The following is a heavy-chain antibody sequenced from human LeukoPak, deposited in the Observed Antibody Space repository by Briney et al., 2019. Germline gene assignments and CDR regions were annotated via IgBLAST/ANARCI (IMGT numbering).Heavy chain of an antibody. CDR1: GFTFSSYA. J-gene: IGHJ6*03. CDR3: ARDLVPAAMRGRYMDV. CDR2: ISYDGSNK. D-gene: IGHD2-2*01. Sequence: PGGSLRLSCAASGFTFSSYAMHWVRQAPGKGLEWVAVISYDGSNKYYADSVKGRFTISRDNSKNTLYLQMNSLRAEDTAVYYCARDLVPAAMRGRYMDVWGKGTTVTVSS. V-gene: IGHV3-30*04.